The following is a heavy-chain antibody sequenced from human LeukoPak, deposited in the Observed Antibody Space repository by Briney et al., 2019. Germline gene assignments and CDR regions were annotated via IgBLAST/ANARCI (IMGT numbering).Heavy chain of an antibody. CDR2: INPNSGGT. V-gene: IGHV1-2*06. D-gene: IGHD3-22*01. CDR1: GYTFTDYY. J-gene: IGHJ4*02. CDR3: ARKYYYDSSGYDY. Sequence: ASVKVSCKASGYTFTDYYMHWVRQAPGQGLEWMGRINPNSGGTNYAQKFEGRVTMTRDTSISTAYMELRGLGSDDTAVFYCARKYYYDSSGYDYWGQGTLVTVSS.